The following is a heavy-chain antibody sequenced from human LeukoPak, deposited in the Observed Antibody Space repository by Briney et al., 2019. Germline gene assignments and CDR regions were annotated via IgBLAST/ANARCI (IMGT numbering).Heavy chain of an antibody. D-gene: IGHD2-2*01. CDR3: ARIGYCSGTYCYGFDY. V-gene: IGHV3-7*01. J-gene: IGHJ4*02. Sequence: GGSLRLSCAASGFTFSTYWMSWVREAPGKGLEGVANIKQEGSEKYYVDSVKGRFTISGDNAKNSLYPQMNSLRAEDTAVYYCARIGYCSGTYCYGFDYWGQGTLVTVS. CDR2: IKQEGSEK. CDR1: GFTFSTYW.